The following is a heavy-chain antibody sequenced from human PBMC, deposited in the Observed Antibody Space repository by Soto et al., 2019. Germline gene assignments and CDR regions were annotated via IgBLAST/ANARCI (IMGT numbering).Heavy chain of an antibody. CDR2: INPSGGST. CDR1: GYTFTSYY. Sequence: GASVKVSCKASGYTFTSYYMHWVRQAPGQGLEWMGIINPSGGSTSYAQKFQGRVTMTRDTSTSTAYMELSSLRSEDTAVYYCARGVSRCSGGSCRAYWYFDLWGRGTLVTVSS. CDR3: ARGVSRCSGGSCRAYWYFDL. J-gene: IGHJ2*01. D-gene: IGHD2-15*01. V-gene: IGHV1-46*01.